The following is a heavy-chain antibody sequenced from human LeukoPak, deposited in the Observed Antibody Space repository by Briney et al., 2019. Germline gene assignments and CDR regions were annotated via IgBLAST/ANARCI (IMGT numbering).Heavy chain of an antibody. Sequence: SETLSLTCTVSGGSVSSGSYYWSWIRQPPGKGLEWIGYIYSSGSTNYNPSLRSRVTISIDTSKNQFSLKLSSVTAADTAVYYCATDWDCSGGSCYSPWGQGTLVTVSS. D-gene: IGHD2-15*01. V-gene: IGHV4-61*01. CDR3: ATDWDCSGGSCYSP. CDR2: IYSSGST. J-gene: IGHJ5*02. CDR1: GGSVSSGSYY.